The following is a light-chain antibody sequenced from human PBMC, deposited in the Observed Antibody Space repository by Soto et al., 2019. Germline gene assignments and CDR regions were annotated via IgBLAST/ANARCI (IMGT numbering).Light chain of an antibody. V-gene: IGKV3-11*01. CDR1: QSIRNY. J-gene: IGKJ4*01. CDR2: DAS. CDR3: QQRNDWVT. Sequence: EVVLTQSPATLSLSPGERATLSCRASQSIRNYLAWYQQKPGQAPRLLIYDASNRATGIPARFSGSGSGTDFILTISSLEPEDCGVYYCQQRNDWVTFGGGTKVEIK.